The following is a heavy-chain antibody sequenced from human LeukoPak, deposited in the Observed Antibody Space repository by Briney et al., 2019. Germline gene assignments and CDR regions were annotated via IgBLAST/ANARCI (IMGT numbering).Heavy chain of an antibody. V-gene: IGHV3-30*01. Sequence: GGSLRLSCAAPGFTFSSYAMHWVRQAPGKGLEWVAVISYDGSNKYYADSVKGRFTISRDNSKNTLYLQMNSLRAEDTAVYYCARDGYNLFDYWGQGTLVTVSS. J-gene: IGHJ4*02. CDR3: ARDGYNLFDY. CDR2: ISYDGSNK. CDR1: GFTFSSYA. D-gene: IGHD5-24*01.